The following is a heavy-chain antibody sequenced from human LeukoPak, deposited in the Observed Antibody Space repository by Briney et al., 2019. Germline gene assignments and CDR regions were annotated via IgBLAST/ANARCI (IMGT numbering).Heavy chain of an antibody. J-gene: IGHJ4*02. CDR2: TSYSGNT. CDR3: AGYDHTNYLAY. CDR1: GVSLSSNY. D-gene: IGHD1-14*01. Sequence: PSETLSLTCTVSGVSLSSNYWSWIRQPPGKGLEWIGYTSYSGNTNYNPSLKSRVTMSVDTSKNQLSLSLNSVSAADTAVYYCAGYDHTNYLAYWGQGTLVTVSS. V-gene: IGHV4-59*13.